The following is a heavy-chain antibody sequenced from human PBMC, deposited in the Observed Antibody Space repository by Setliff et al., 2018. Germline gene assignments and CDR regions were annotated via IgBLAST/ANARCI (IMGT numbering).Heavy chain of an antibody. D-gene: IGHD3-9*01. CDR1: GGSISSGSYY. Sequence: TLSLTCTVSGGSISSGSYYWSWIRQPAGKGLEWIGHIYTSGSTNYNPSLKSRVTISVDTSKNQFSLKLSSVTAADTAVYYCARGLTPTINYYYYYMDVWGKGTTVTVSS. CDR2: IYTSGST. CDR3: ARGLTPTINYYYYYMDV. J-gene: IGHJ6*03. V-gene: IGHV4-61*09.